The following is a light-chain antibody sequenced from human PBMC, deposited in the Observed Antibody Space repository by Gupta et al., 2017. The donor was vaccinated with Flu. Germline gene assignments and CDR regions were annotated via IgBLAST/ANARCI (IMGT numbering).Light chain of an antibody. V-gene: IGLV2-14*04. CDR1: SSYISTYNY. Sequence: TISYVGTSSYISTYNYVYWYQPNAPQPPNLLVNIESNRSSGVATRFSGSKYADTASVTTTTLAAEDEADYYCCAPSSSSSVCVFGGGTRVTVL. J-gene: IGLJ3*02. CDR2: IES. CDR3: CAPSSSSSVCV.